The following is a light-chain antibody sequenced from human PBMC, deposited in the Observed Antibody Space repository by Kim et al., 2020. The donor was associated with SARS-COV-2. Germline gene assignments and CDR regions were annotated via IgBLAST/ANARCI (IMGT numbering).Light chain of an antibody. CDR1: QGINNY. V-gene: IGKV1-27*01. CDR3: QQTSRAPRT. CDR2: PAS. Sequence: DIQMTQSPSSLSASVGDRVTITCRASQGINNYLAWYQQKPGKVPKLLIYPASTLQSGVPSRFGGSGSGTDFTLTINSLQPEDVGTYYCQQTSRAPRTFGQGTKVDIK. J-gene: IGKJ1*01.